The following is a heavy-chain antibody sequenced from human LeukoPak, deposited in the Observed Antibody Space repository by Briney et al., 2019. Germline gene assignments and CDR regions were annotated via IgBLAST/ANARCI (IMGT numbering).Heavy chain of an antibody. D-gene: IGHD3-9*01. J-gene: IGHJ4*02. Sequence: SETLSLTCTVSGGSISSGSCYWSWIRQPAGKGLEWIGRIYTSGSTNYNPSLKSRVTISVDTSKNQFSLKLSSVTAADTAVYYCARDQLYYDILTGYYPVYFDYWGQGTLVTVSS. CDR2: IYTSGST. V-gene: IGHV4-61*02. CDR1: GGSISSGSCY. CDR3: ARDQLYYDILTGYYPVYFDY.